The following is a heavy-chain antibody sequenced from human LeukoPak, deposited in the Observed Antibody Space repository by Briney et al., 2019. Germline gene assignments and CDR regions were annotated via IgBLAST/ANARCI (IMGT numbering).Heavy chain of an antibody. J-gene: IGHJ3*02. Sequence: SGPTLVKPTQTLTLTCTFSGFSLSTSGVGVGWIRQPPGKALEWLALIYWDDDKRYSPSLKSRLTITKDTSKNQVVLTMTNTDPVDTATYYCALMDTAMVGNAFDIWGQGTMVTVSS. D-gene: IGHD5-18*01. CDR2: IYWDDDK. CDR3: ALMDTAMVGNAFDI. V-gene: IGHV2-5*02. CDR1: GFSLSTSGVG.